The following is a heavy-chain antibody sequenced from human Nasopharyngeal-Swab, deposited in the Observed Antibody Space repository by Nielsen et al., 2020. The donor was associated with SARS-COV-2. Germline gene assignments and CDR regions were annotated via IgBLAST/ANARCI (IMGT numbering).Heavy chain of an antibody. CDR2: IYYSGST. Sequence: SETLSLTCTVSGGSISSSSYYWGWIRQPPGKGLEWIGSIYYSGSTYYNPSLKSRVTISVDTSKNQFSLKLSSVTAADTAVYYCARDQTHFHPMPYAFDIWGQGTMVTVSS. CDR1: GGSISSSSYY. D-gene: IGHD2-2*01. V-gene: IGHV4-39*07. CDR3: ARDQTHFHPMPYAFDI. J-gene: IGHJ3*02.